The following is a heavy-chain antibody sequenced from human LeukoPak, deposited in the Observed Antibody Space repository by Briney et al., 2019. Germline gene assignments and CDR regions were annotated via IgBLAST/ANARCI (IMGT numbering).Heavy chain of an antibody. D-gene: IGHD5-18*01. CDR1: GGSFSGYY. V-gene: IGHV4-34*01. Sequence: SETLSLTCAVEGGSFSGYYWSWIRQPPGKGLEWIGEINHGGITTYNPSLRSRVSISIGTSKMQFSLKLRAVTAADRAVYYCARGLRGYSYGNWFDPWGQGTLVTVSS. CDR3: ARGLRGYSYGNWFDP. CDR2: INHGGIT. J-gene: IGHJ5*02.